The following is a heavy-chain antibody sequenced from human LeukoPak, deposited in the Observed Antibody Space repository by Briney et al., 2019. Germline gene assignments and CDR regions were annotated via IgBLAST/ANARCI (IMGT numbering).Heavy chain of an antibody. CDR3: ARFRDGYNSLDAFDI. CDR1: GGSISTYY. CDR2: IYYSGST. D-gene: IGHD5-24*01. Sequence: SETLSLTCTVSGGSISTYYWSWLRQPPGKGLEWLGYIYYSGSTDYNPSLKSRVTMSVDTSINQFSLKLSSVTAADTAVYYCARFRDGYNSLDAFDIWGQGTMVTVSS. V-gene: IGHV4-59*08. J-gene: IGHJ3*02.